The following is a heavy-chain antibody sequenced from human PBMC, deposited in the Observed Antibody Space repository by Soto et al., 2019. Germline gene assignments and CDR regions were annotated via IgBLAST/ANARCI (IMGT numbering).Heavy chain of an antibody. J-gene: IGHJ4*02. V-gene: IGHV3-66*01. D-gene: IGHD5-18*01. Sequence: ESGGGLVQPGGSLRLSCAASGFNVGNNYMSWVRQAPGKGLEWGSIIHRVGSTYYADSVKGRFTISRDSSKNTLYLQINALTAEDTAVYYCARSGNTYGSPFDFWGQGTPVTVSS. CDR1: GFNVGNNY. CDR2: IHRVGST. CDR3: ARSGNTYGSPFDF.